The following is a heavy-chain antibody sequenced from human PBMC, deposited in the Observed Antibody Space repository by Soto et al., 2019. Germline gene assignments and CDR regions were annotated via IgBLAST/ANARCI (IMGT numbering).Heavy chain of an antibody. CDR3: ARVNTTLVDHFDC. V-gene: IGHV3-53*01. Sequence: GSLRLSCVFSGFSVSSTSIFWVLQATGKGLEWVSLMHRGGTTDNADSVKGRFTTSRDKSKNTLYLHMNGLRVEDTAVYYCARVNTTLVDHFDCWGQGTLVTVSS. D-gene: IGHD5-18*01. CDR1: GFSVSSTS. CDR2: MHRGGTT. J-gene: IGHJ4*02.